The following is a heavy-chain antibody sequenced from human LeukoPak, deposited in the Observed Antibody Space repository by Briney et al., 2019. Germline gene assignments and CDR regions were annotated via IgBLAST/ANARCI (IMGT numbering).Heavy chain of an antibody. Sequence: GGSLRLSCAASGFTFSNHWMNWVRQAPGKGLEWVADIKQDGSEKYYVDSVRGRFTISRDNAKNSLYLQMNSLRAEDTAVYYCARGKMVGATNFDYWGQGTLVTVSS. CDR3: ARGKMVGATNFDY. CDR1: GFTFSNHW. V-gene: IGHV3-7*05. CDR2: IKQDGSEK. J-gene: IGHJ4*02. D-gene: IGHD1-26*01.